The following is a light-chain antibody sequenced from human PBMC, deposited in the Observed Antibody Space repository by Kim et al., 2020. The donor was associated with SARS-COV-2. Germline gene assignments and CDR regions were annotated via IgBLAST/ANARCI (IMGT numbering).Light chain of an antibody. CDR2: RNN. CDR3: SAWDSSLSAWV. Sequence: QTVTHPCTGNDNKIGNEGAAWRQKHQGHPPRIVSYRNNNRPSGISGRLSASTSGNTASLTITGRQADDEADYYCSAWDSSLSAWVFGGGTQLTVL. J-gene: IGLJ3*02. V-gene: IGLV10-54*01. CDR1: DNKIGNEG.